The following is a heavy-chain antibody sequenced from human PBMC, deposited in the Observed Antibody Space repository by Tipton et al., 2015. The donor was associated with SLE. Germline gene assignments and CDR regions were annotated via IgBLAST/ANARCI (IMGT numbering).Heavy chain of an antibody. Sequence: LSLTCTVSGASISSQYWNWIRQPPGKGLEWIGYIYYTGSTSYNPSLKSRVTMSVDTSKNQFFLKLSSVTAADTAVYYCARDDSSGFRLGGFDPWGQGTLVTVSS. D-gene: IGHD3-22*01. CDR3: ARDDSSGFRLGGFDP. V-gene: IGHV4-59*11. J-gene: IGHJ5*02. CDR2: IYYTGST. CDR1: GASISSQY.